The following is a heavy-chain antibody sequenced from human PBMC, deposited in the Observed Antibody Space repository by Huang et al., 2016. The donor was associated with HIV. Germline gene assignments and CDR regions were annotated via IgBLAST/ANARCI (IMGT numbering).Heavy chain of an antibody. Sequence: QVQLQESGPGLVKPSETLSLTCTVSGGSISTHYWSWIRQPPGKGLAWIGSIDYSGSTNDSPALKSRVTRLLDTSKNQFSLRVNSVTAADTAMYYCARDHHDFWRGYRRMYFFDHWGQGTLVTVSS. D-gene: IGHD3-3*01. V-gene: IGHV4-59*11. CDR3: ARDHHDFWRGYRRMYFFDH. CDR1: GGSISTHY. J-gene: IGHJ4*02. CDR2: IDYSGST.